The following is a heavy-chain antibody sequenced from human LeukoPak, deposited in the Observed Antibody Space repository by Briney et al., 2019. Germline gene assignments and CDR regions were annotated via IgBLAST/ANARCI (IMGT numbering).Heavy chain of an antibody. D-gene: IGHD2-2*01. CDR3: AGSGDCSSTSCHFDY. Sequence: PSETLSLTCAVYGGSFSGYYWSWIRQPPRKGLEWIGEINHSGSTNYNPSLKSRVTISVDTSKNQFSLKLSSVTAADTAVYYCAGSGDCSSTSCHFDYWGQGTLVTVSS. J-gene: IGHJ4*02. CDR2: INHSGST. V-gene: IGHV4-34*01. CDR1: GGSFSGYY.